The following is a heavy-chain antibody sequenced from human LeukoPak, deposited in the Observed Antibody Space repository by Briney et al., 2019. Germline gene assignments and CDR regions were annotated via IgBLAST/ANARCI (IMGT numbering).Heavy chain of an antibody. J-gene: IGHJ4*02. CDR1: GFTFSTYT. CDR3: AKDKVPDSRWNIDY. D-gene: IGHD1-14*01. V-gene: IGHV3-23*01. CDR2: IYGNGGGT. Sequence: PGGSLRLSCAASGFTFSTYTMNWVRQTTGKGLEWVSGIYGNGGGTFYADPVRGRFTISRDNSSNILYLQMNSLRAEGTAIYYCAKDKVPDSRWNIDYWGRGTLVTV.